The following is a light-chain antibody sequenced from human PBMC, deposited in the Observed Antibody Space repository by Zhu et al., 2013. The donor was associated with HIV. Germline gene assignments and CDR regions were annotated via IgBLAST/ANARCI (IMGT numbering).Light chain of an antibody. Sequence: EVVLTQSPVTLSLSPGERLTLSCRASQTIGNSLVWYQQKPGQAPRLLIYDASNRATGIPARFSGSGSGTDFTLTISSLEPEDFAVYYCQQRSNWPPSLTFGGGTKVEFK. V-gene: IGKV3-11*01. J-gene: IGKJ4*01. CDR3: QQRSNWPPSLT. CDR2: DAS. CDR1: QTIGNS.